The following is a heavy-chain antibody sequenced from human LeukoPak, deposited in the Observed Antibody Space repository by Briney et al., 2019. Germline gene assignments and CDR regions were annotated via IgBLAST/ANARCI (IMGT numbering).Heavy chain of an antibody. J-gene: IGHJ4*02. CDR3: ARGVATMCDC. D-gene: IGHD5-12*01. Sequence: ASVKVSCKASGYTFTSYDINWVRQATGQGLEWMGWMNPNSGNTGYAQQFQGSVTMTRNTSISTAYMELSSLRSEDTAVYYCARGVATMCDCWGQGTLVTVSS. CDR2: MNPNSGNT. V-gene: IGHV1-8*01. CDR1: GYTFTSYD.